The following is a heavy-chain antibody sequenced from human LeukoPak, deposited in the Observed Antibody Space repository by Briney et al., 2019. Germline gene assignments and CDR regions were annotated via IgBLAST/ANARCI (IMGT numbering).Heavy chain of an antibody. V-gene: IGHV4-39*01. CDR1: GGSISSSSYY. D-gene: IGHD1-1*01. CDR2: IYYSGTT. CDR3: ARHTSHTIGTGDFDY. Sequence: PSETLSLTCTLSGGSISSSSYYWGWIRHPPGKGLEWIGSIYYSGTTYYNPSRKSRVTISVDTAKNQFSLEPSSVTAADTAVYYCARHTSHTIGTGDFDYWGQGTLVTVSS. J-gene: IGHJ4*02.